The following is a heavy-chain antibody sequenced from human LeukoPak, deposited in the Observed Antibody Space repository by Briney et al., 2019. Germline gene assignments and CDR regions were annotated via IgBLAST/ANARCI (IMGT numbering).Heavy chain of an antibody. Sequence: GSLRLSCAASGITFSNYVMSWIRQPPGKGLEWIGEINHSGSTNYNPSLKSRVTISVDTSKNQFSLKLSSVTAADTAVYYCAREAVGAIDYWGQGTLVTVSS. V-gene: IGHV4-34*01. CDR1: GITFSNYV. CDR3: AREAVGAIDY. D-gene: IGHD1-26*01. CDR2: INHSGST. J-gene: IGHJ4*02.